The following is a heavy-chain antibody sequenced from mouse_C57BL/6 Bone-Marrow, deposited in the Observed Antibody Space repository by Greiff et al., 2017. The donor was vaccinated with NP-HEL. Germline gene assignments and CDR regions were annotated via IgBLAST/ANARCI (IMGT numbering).Heavy chain of an antibody. CDR1: GYTFTSYW. V-gene: IGHV1-69*01. CDR2: IDPSDSCT. J-gene: IGHJ3*01. CDR3: AREGYYGSSYGFAY. Sequence: QVQLQQPGAELVMPGASVKLSCKASGYTFTSYWMHWVKQRPGQGLEWIGDIDPSDSCTNYNQKFKGKSTLTVDKSASTAYMQLSSLTSEDSAVYYCAREGYYGSSYGFAYWGQGTLVTVSA. D-gene: IGHD1-1*01.